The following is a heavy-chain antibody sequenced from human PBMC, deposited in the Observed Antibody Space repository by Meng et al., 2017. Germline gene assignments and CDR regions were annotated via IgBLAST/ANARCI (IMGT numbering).Heavy chain of an antibody. CDR3: ARSRLLWFGEIPPGYAFDI. J-gene: IGHJ3*02. Sequence: SETLSLTCTVSGGSISSYYWSWIRQPPGKGLEWIGYIYYSWSTNYNPSLKSRVTISVDTSKNQFSLKLSSVTAADTAVYYCARSRLLWFGEIPPGYAFDIWGQGTMVTVSS. D-gene: IGHD3-10*01. V-gene: IGHV4-59*01. CDR1: GGSISSYY. CDR2: IYYSWST.